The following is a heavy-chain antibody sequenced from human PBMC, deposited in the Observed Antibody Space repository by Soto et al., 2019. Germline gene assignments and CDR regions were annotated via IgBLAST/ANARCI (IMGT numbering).Heavy chain of an antibody. CDR1: GFTFSSYS. CDR3: ARLCTNGVCYTTGNYYGMDV. Sequence: EVQLVESGGGLVQPGGSLRLSCAASGFTFSSYSMNWVRQAPGKGLEWVSYISSSSSTIYYADSVKGRFTISRDNAKNALYLQMNCLIDVDTAVYYGARLCTNGVCYTTGNYYGMDVWGQGTTVTVSS. CDR2: ISSSSSTI. V-gene: IGHV3-48*02. D-gene: IGHD2-8*01. J-gene: IGHJ6*02.